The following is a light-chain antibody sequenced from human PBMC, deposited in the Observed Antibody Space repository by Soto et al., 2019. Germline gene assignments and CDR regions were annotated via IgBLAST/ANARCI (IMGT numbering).Light chain of an antibody. V-gene: IGKV3-15*01. CDR1: QSVSSN. CDR2: GAS. CDR3: QQYNNWPLP. J-gene: IGKJ4*01. Sequence: EIVMTQSPATLSVSPGERATLSCRASQSVSSNLAWHQQKPGQAPRLLIYGASTRATGIPARFSGSGSATEFTLTISSLQSEDFAVYYCQQYNNWPLPFGGGAKVEIK.